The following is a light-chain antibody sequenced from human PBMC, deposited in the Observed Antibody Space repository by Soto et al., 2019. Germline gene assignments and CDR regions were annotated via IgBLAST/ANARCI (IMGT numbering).Light chain of an antibody. CDR3: SSYTSSSTV. CDR1: SSDVGGYNY. Sequence: QSALTQPASVSGSPGQSITISCTGTSSDVGGYNYVSWYQQHPGKAPKLMIYDVSNRPSGVSNRFSGSKSGNTASLTISGLQAEDEAEYYCSSYTSSSTVFGGGNKLTVL. V-gene: IGLV2-14*01. J-gene: IGLJ2*01. CDR2: DVS.